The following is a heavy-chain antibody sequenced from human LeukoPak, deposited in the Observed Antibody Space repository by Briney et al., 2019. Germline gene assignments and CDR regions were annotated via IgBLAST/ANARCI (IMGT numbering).Heavy chain of an antibody. CDR1: GFTFTSYG. Sequence: GGSLRLSCAASGFTFTSYGMYWVRQAPGKGLEWVAFIRYDGSNKYYADSVKGRFTISRDNSKNTAYLQMNSLRAEDTAVYYCAKDFREQVGATLFDYWGQGTLVTVSS. D-gene: IGHD1-26*01. V-gene: IGHV3-30*02. CDR2: IRYDGSNK. CDR3: AKDFREQVGATLFDY. J-gene: IGHJ4*02.